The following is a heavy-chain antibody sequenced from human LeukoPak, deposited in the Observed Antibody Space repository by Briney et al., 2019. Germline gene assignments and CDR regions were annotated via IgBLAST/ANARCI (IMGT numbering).Heavy chain of an antibody. D-gene: IGHD1-26*01. CDR2: VYYSGIT. CDR1: GGSITSYY. V-gene: IGHV4-59*08. J-gene: IGHJ5*02. Sequence: SETLSLTCTVSGGSITSYYWSWIRQPPGKGLEWIAFVYYSGITNYNPSLKSRASISVDTSKNLCSLRLSSVTAADTAVYYCARHTIYSGGYSYWFDPWGLGTLVTVSS. CDR3: ARHTIYSGGYSYWFDP.